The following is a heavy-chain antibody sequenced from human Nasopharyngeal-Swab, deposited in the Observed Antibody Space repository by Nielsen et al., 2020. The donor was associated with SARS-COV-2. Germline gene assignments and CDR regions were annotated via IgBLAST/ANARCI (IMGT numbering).Heavy chain of an antibody. D-gene: IGHD3-22*01. CDR3: AKDHDSSGSYFDY. V-gene: IGHV3-23*01. Sequence: GESLKISCAASGFTFSRYAMNWVRQAPGKGLEWVSVIGGSGGTTSYADSVKGRFTISRGNSKNTVDLQMDSLRAEDTAVYYCAKDHDSSGSYFDYWGQGTLVTVSS. J-gene: IGHJ4*02. CDR2: IGGSGGTT. CDR1: GFTFSRYA.